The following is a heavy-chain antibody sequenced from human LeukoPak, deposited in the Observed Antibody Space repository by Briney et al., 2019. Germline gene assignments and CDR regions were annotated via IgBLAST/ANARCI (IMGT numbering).Heavy chain of an antibody. J-gene: IGHJ6*02. CDR2: INHSGST. Sequence: PSETLSLTCAVYGGSFSGYYWNWIRQPPGKGLEWIGEINHSGSTTYNPSLKSRVTISIDTSKDQFSLKMRSVTAADTAVYYCARGSRQQLVRTSYSGMGVWGQGTTVTVSS. CDR3: ARGSRQQLVRTSYSGMGV. D-gene: IGHD6-13*01. V-gene: IGHV4-34*01. CDR1: GGSFSGYY.